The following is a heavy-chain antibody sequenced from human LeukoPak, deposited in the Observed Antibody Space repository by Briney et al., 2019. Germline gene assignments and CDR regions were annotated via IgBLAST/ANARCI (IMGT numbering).Heavy chain of an antibody. V-gene: IGHV1-46*01. Sequence: ASVKVSCKASGYTFTSYYMHWVRQAPGQGLEWMGIINPSGGSTSYAQKFQGRVTMTTDTSTSTAYMELRSLRSDDTAVYYCARFWRRGPFDYWGQGTLVTVSS. D-gene: IGHD3-10*01. J-gene: IGHJ4*02. CDR2: INPSGGST. CDR1: GYTFTSYY. CDR3: ARFWRRGPFDY.